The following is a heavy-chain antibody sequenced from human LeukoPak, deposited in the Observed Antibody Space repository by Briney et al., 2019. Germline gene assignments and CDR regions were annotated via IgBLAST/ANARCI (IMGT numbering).Heavy chain of an antibody. J-gene: IGHJ4*02. CDR2: FYYSGST. Sequence: SETLSLTCTVSGGSITSSSYYWGWIRQPPGKGLQWIGSFYYSGSTYYNPSLKSRVTIYVDTSKNQFSLKLSSVTAADTAVYYCARGRRDGYNLEYFDKWGQGTLVTVFS. D-gene: IGHD5-24*01. CDR1: GGSITSSSYY. CDR3: ARGRRDGYNLEYFDK. V-gene: IGHV4-39*01.